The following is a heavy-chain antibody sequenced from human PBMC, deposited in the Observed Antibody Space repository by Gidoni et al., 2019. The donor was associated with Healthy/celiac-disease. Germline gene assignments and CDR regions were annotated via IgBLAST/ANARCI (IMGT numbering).Heavy chain of an antibody. D-gene: IGHD2-15*01. CDR1: GFTFSSYG. CDR2: IWYDGSNK. Sequence: QVQLVESGGGVVQPGRSLRLSCAASGFTFSSYGMHWVRQAPGKGLEGVAVIWYDGSNKYYADSVKGRFTISRDNSKNTLYLQMNSLRAEDTAVYYCARDQGYCSGGSCNPDYWGQGTLVTVSS. V-gene: IGHV3-33*01. CDR3: ARDQGYCSGGSCNPDY. J-gene: IGHJ4*02.